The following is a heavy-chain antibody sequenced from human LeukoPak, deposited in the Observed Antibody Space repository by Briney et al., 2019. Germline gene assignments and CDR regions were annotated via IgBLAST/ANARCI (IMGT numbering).Heavy chain of an antibody. CDR3: ARVDGYYYNYVDV. D-gene: IGHD5-24*01. CDR2: IYSGGST. J-gene: IGHJ6*03. Sequence: GGSLRLSCAASGFTVSSNYMSWVRQAPGKGLERVSVIYSGGSTYYADSVKGRFTISRDNSKNTLYLQRNSLRAEDTAVYYCARVDGYYYNYVDVWGKGTTVTVSS. CDR1: GFTVSSNY. V-gene: IGHV3-53*01.